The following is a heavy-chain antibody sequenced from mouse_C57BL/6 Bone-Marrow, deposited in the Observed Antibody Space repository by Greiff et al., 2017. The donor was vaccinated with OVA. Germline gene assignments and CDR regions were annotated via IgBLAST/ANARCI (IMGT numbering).Heavy chain of an antibody. Sequence: EVHLVESGGGLVKPGGSLKLSCAASGFTFSSYAMSWVRQTPEKRLEWVATISDGGSYTYYPDNVKGRFTISRDNAKNNLYLQMSHLKSEDTAMYYCARFYYDYDVDYFDYWGQGTTLTVSS. V-gene: IGHV5-4*01. D-gene: IGHD2-4*01. CDR2: ISDGGSYT. CDR3: ARFYYDYDVDYFDY. CDR1: GFTFSSYA. J-gene: IGHJ2*01.